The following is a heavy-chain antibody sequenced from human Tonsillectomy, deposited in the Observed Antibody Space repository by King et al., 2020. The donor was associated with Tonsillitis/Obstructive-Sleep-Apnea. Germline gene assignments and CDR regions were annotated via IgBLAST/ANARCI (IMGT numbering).Heavy chain of an antibody. Sequence: VQLVESGGGLVQPGGSLRLSCAVSGLTFSSCSMAWVRQAPGRGLEWVSTISGNGAVTEYADSVKGRFTISRDNTKNTLYLQMSSLSVEETAVYYCASKKQGPKPFDYWGQGTLVTVSS. CDR2: ISGNGAVT. CDR1: GLTFSSCS. V-gene: IGHV3-23*04. J-gene: IGHJ4*02. CDR3: ASKKQGPKPFDY. D-gene: IGHD1-14*01.